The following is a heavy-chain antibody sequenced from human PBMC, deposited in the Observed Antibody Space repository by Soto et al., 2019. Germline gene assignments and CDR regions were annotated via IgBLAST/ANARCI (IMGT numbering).Heavy chain of an antibody. D-gene: IGHD6-19*01. CDR3: ARGRGWYDY. V-gene: IGHV1-3*01. J-gene: IGHJ4*02. CDR1: GYIFNRYV. Sequence: QVQLVQSGAEVKKPGASVKVSCKASGYIFNRYVMHWVRQAPGQRPEWMGWIDAGNGKTKYSEKFQGRVTITRDTVPSTAHIEITTLRSEDTAVYYCARGRGWYDYWGQGTQVIVSS. CDR2: IDAGNGKT.